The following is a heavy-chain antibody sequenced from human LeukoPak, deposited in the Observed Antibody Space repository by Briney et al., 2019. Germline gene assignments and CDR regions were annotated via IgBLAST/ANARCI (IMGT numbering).Heavy chain of an antibody. V-gene: IGHV4-59*01. Sequence: SETLSLTCTVSGGSISSYYWSWVRQPPGKGLEWIGYSYYSGSTDYNPSLKSRVTISVDMPKSQFSLKLSSVTAADTAVYYCARLYGPGSFSYFDCWGQGTLVTVSS. J-gene: IGHJ4*02. CDR3: ARLYGPGSFSYFDC. D-gene: IGHD3-10*01. CDR2: SYYSGST. CDR1: GGSISSYY.